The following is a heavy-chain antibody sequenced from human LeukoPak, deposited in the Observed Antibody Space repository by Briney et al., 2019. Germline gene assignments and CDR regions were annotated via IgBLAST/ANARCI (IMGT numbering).Heavy chain of an antibody. CDR1: GFTFSNYG. D-gene: IGHD5-18*01. J-gene: IGHJ4*02. CDR2: IRYDGSNK. Sequence: GGSLRLSCAASGFTFSNYGVHWVRQAPGKGLEWVAFIRYDGSNKYYADSVKGQFTISRDNSKNTLYLQMDSLRAEDTALYYCAKPLAGYSSAFDYWGQGTLVTVSS. CDR3: AKPLAGYSSAFDY. V-gene: IGHV3-30*02.